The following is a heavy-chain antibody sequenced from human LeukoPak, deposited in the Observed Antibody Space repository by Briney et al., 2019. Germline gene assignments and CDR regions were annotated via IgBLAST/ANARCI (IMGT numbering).Heavy chain of an antibody. CDR1: GGSISSSSYY. J-gene: IGHJ5*02. CDR2: IYYSGST. V-gene: IGHV4-39*07. Sequence: SETLSLTCTVSGGSISSSSYYWGWIRQPPGKGLEWIGSIYYSGSTYYNPSLKSRVTISVDTSKNQFSLKLSSVTAADTAVYYCAREARYNWFDPWGQGTLVTVSS. CDR3: AREARYNWFDP.